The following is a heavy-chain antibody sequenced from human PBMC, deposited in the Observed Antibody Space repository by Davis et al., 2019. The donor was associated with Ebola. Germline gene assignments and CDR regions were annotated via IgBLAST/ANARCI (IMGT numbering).Heavy chain of an antibody. Sequence: PSETLSLTCAISGDSVSSSGAAWIWIRQSPSRGLEWLGRTYYNSKWFNDYAVSVKSRITINPDTSKNQFSLQLNSVTPEDTAVYYCARGWLRSAFDQWGQGTLVTVSS. CDR1: GDSVSSSGAA. V-gene: IGHV6-1*01. CDR3: ARGWLRSAFDQ. CDR2: TYYNSKWFN. J-gene: IGHJ4*02. D-gene: IGHD5-12*01.